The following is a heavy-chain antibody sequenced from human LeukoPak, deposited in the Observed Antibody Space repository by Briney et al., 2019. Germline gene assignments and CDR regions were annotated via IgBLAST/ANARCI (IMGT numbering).Heavy chain of an antibody. D-gene: IGHD2-2*01. CDR2: IYHSGST. Sequence: SETLSLTCAVSGGSISSGGYSWSWIRQPPGKGLEWIGYIYHSGSTYYNPSLKSRVTISVDRSKNQFSLKLSSVTAADTAVYYCARANQYCSSTSCYSVAFDIWGQGTMVTVSS. CDR3: ARANQYCSSTSCYSVAFDI. CDR1: GGSISSGGYS. V-gene: IGHV4-30-2*01. J-gene: IGHJ3*02.